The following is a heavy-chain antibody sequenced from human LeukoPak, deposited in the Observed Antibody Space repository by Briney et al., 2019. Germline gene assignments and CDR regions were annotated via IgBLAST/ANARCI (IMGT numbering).Heavy chain of an antibody. CDR3: AKDGGLWVSAHWGDS. Sequence: EGSLRLSCAASGFTFSSSAMSWVRQVPGKGLEWVSGISASGGSTYYADSVRGRFTISRDNSKNTLFLQMNSLRAEDTAVYYCAKDGGLWVSAHWGDSWGRGTLVTVSS. CDR2: ISASGGST. D-gene: IGHD7-27*01. V-gene: IGHV3-23*01. J-gene: IGHJ4*02. CDR1: GFTFSSSA.